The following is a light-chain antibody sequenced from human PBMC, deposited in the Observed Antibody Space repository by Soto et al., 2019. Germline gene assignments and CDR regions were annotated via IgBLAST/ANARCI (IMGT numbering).Light chain of an antibody. CDR2: DAS. CDR1: QSISDW. V-gene: IGKV1-5*01. CDR3: HQHNSSPWT. Sequence: IQMTQSPSTLSASVGDRVTITCRASQSISDWLAWFQQKPGKAPKVLIYDASTLESGVPSRFSGSGSGTEFTLTISSLQPEDSATYYCHQHNSSPWTFGQGTMVEI. J-gene: IGKJ1*01.